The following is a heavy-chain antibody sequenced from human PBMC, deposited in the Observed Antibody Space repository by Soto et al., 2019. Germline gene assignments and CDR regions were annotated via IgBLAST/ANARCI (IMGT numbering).Heavy chain of an antibody. J-gene: IGHJ4*02. V-gene: IGHV3-74*01. CDR1: GFTFSDYW. Sequence: GGSLRLSCASSGFTFSDYWMHWVRQAPGKGLVWVSRINSDRSSTFYADSVKGRFTISRDNAKNTLYLQMNSLRAEDTAVYYCASSLLTPFDYWGQGTLVTVSS. CDR3: ASSLLTPFDY. D-gene: IGHD7-27*01. CDR2: INSDRSST.